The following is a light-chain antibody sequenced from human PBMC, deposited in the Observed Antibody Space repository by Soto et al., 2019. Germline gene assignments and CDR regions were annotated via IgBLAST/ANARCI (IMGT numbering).Light chain of an antibody. Sequence: EIVLTQSPGTLSLSPGERATLSCRASQSVSSYLAWYQQKPGQAPRLLIYDASNRATGISDRFSGSGSGTDFTLTISSLEPEDFAVYYCQQRANWPRTFGQGTKVDIK. CDR1: QSVSSY. CDR3: QQRANWPRT. J-gene: IGKJ1*01. CDR2: DAS. V-gene: IGKV3-11*01.